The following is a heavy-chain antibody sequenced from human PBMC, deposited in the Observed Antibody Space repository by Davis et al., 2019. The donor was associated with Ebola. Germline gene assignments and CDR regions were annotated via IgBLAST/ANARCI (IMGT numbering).Heavy chain of an antibody. Sequence: GESLKISCKGSGYSFTDSWIAWVRQMPGKGLEWMGIIYPGDSDARYSPSFQGQVTISVDTSIRAVYLQWSSLKASDTAMYYCRRQESIYDGRGIDFWGQGTLVTVSS. V-gene: IGHV5-51*01. CDR2: IYPGDSDA. CDR3: RRQESIYDGRGIDF. J-gene: IGHJ4*02. CDR1: GYSFTDSW. D-gene: IGHD2-2*02.